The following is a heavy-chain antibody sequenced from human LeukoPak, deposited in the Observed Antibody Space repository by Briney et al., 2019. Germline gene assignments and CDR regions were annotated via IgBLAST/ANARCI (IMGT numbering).Heavy chain of an antibody. CDR1: GGSISSYY. J-gene: IGHJ5*02. Sequence: PSETLSLTCTVSGGSISSYYWSWIRQPPGKGLEWIGYIYYSGSTNYNPSLKSRVTISVDTSKNQFSLKLSSVTAADTAVYYCARGSSSWYEDWFDPWGQGTLVTVSS. CDR2: IYYSGST. CDR3: ARGSSSWYEDWFDP. V-gene: IGHV4-59*01. D-gene: IGHD6-13*01.